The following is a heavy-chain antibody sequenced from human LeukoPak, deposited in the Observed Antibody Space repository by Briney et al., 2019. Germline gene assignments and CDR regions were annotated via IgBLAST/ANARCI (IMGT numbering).Heavy chain of an antibody. CDR2: IYHSGST. CDR3: ARGNTIFGVVIFPSGFDP. CDR1: GYSISSGYY. D-gene: IGHD3-3*01. J-gene: IGHJ5*02. V-gene: IGHV4-38-2*01. Sequence: SETLSLTCAVSGYSISSGYYWGWIRQPPGKGLEWIGSIYHSGSTYYNPSLKSRVTISVYTSKNQFSLKLSSVTAADTAVYYCARGNTIFGVVIFPSGFDPWGQGTLVTVSS.